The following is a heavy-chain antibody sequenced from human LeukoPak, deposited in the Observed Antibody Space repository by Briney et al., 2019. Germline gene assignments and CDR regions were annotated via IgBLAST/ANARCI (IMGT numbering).Heavy chain of an antibody. Sequence: GGSLRLSCAASGFTFRSHAMSWVRQAPGKGLEWVSSISSSSSYIFYADSVKGRFTISRDNAKNSLFLQMISLRAEDTAVYYCASGITIRDLDYWGQGTLVTVSS. D-gene: IGHD3-10*01. CDR2: ISSSSSYI. CDR3: ASGITIRDLDY. J-gene: IGHJ4*02. CDR1: GFTFRSHA. V-gene: IGHV3-21*01.